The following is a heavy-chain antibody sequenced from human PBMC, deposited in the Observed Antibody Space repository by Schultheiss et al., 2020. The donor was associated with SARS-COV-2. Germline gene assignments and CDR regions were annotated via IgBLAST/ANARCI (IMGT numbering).Heavy chain of an antibody. V-gene: IGHV1-2*06. Sequence: ASVKVSCKASGGTFSSYAISWVRQAPGQGLEWMGRINPSSGDTNYAQKFQDRVTMATDTSINTAYIEVISLMSDDTAVYYCARDPLGDGHDWQFDPWGQGTLVTVSS. D-gene: IGHD5-12*01. J-gene: IGHJ5*02. CDR3: ARDPLGDGHDWQFDP. CDR2: INPSSGDT. CDR1: GGTFSSYA.